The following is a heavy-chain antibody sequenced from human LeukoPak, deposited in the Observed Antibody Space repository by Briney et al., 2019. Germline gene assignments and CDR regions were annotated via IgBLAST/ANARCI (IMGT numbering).Heavy chain of an antibody. V-gene: IGHV3-23*01. D-gene: IGHD2-15*01. Sequence: GGSLRLSCAAPGFTFSSYAMSWVRQAPGKGLEWVSALSGSGANTYYADSVKGRFTISRDNSKNTLYLQVNSLSAEDTAVYYCAKGVGCSGGTCYSGHGMDVWGQGTTVTVSS. CDR2: LSGSGANT. CDR3: AKGVGCSGGTCYSGHGMDV. CDR1: GFTFSSYA. J-gene: IGHJ6*02.